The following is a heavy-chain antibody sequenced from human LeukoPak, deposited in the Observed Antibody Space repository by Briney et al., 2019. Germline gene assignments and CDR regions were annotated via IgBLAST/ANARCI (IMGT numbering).Heavy chain of an antibody. D-gene: IGHD1-7*01. Sequence: PGGSLRLSCAASGFTFSSYSMNWVRQAPGKGLEWVSSISSSSSYIYYADSVKDRFTISRDNAKNSLYLQMNSLRAEDTAVYYCARGGTTGFMDVWGKGTTVTVSS. CDR3: ARGGTTGFMDV. CDR2: ISSSSSYI. V-gene: IGHV3-21*01. CDR1: GFTFSSYS. J-gene: IGHJ6*03.